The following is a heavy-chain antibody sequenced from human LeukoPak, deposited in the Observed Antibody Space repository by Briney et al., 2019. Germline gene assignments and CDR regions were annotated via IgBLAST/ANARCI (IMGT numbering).Heavy chain of an antibody. J-gene: IGHJ4*02. CDR3: ASHLHDYGDLGVYFDY. V-gene: IGHV1-18*01. CDR1: GYTFSSYG. Sequence: GASVKVSCKASGYTFSSYGISWVRQAPGQGLEWMGWISTHNGNTNYAQKLQGRVTMTTDTSTSTAYMELRSLRSDDTAMYYCASHLHDYGDLGVYFDYWGQGTLVTVSS. CDR2: ISTHNGNT. D-gene: IGHD4/OR15-4a*01.